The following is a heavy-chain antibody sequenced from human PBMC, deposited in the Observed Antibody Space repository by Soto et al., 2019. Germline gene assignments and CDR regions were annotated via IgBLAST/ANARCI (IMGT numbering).Heavy chain of an antibody. D-gene: IGHD5-18*01. Sequence: QITLKESGPTLVKPTQTLTLTCTFSGLSLSTSGVGVGWIRQPPGKALEWLALIYWDDDKRYSPSLKSRLTLTHDTSKNQVVLTMTNMDPVDTPPYYCAHESDPGMVHYFDLSGQGTLVTVSS. CDR2: IYWDDDK. CDR3: AHESDPGMVHYFDL. J-gene: IGHJ4*02. CDR1: GLSLSTSGVG. V-gene: IGHV2-5*02.